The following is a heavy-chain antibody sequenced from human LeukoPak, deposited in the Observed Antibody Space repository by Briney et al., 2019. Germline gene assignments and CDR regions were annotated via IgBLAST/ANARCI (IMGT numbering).Heavy chain of an antibody. V-gene: IGHV3-48*01. CDR1: GFTLSSYS. D-gene: IGHD3-3*01. Sequence: GGSLRLSCAASGFTLSSYSMNWVRQAPGKGLEWISHITWSGSTIFYADSVKGRFTISRDSAKNSLYLQMNSLRAEDTAVYYCARGPHDFWSGYFMPVFAGAFDYWGQGTLVTVSS. J-gene: IGHJ4*02. CDR3: ARGPHDFWSGYFMPVFAGAFDY. CDR2: ITWSGSTI.